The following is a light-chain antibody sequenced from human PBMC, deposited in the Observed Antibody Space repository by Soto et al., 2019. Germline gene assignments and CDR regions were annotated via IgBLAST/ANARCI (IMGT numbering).Light chain of an antibody. V-gene: IGKV3-20*01. Sequence: EIVLTQSPGTLSLSPGERATLSCRASQSVSSSYLAWYQQKPGQAPRLLIYGASSRATGIPDRFSGSGSGTDFTLTISRLEPEDFAVYYCQQYGSSPLTFGGGTKVDTK. CDR2: GAS. CDR1: QSVSSSY. CDR3: QQYGSSPLT. J-gene: IGKJ4*01.